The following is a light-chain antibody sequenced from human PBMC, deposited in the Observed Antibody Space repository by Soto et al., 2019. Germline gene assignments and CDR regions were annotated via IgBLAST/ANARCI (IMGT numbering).Light chain of an antibody. CDR1: QTISSNY. CDR2: GTS. J-gene: IGKJ1*01. V-gene: IGKV3-20*01. CDR3: QQYVSWT. Sequence: EIVLTQSPGTLSVSPGERATLSCRASQTISSNYLAWYQQKPGQAPSLLIYGTSSRATGIPDRFSGIGSGTDFTLTISRLEPEDSAIYYCQQYVSWTFGQGNKVEIK.